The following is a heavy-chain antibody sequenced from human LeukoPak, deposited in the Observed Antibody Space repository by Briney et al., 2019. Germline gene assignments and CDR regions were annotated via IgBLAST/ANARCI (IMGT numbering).Heavy chain of an antibody. CDR1: GFTFDDYA. D-gene: IGHD3-10*01. V-gene: IGHV3-9*03. J-gene: IGHJ3*02. CDR3: AKDIGSGKASAFDI. Sequence: GRSLRLSCAASGFTFDDYAMHWVRQAPGKGLEWVSGISWNSGSIGYADSVKGRFTISRDNAKNSLYLQMNSLRAEDMALYYCAKDIGSGKASAFDIWGQGTMVTVSS. CDR2: ISWNSGSI.